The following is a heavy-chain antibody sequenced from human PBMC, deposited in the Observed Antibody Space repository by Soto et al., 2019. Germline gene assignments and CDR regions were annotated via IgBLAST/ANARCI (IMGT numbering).Heavy chain of an antibody. J-gene: IGHJ6*02. CDR3: ARDSGEVGFYYYGMDV. Sequence: HPGGSLRLSCAASGFTFSSYAMHWVRQAPGKGLEWVAVISYDGSNKYYADSVKGRFTISRDNSKNTLYLQMNSLRAEDTAVYYCARDSGEVGFYYYGMDVWGQGTTVTVSS. D-gene: IGHD1-26*01. CDR2: ISYDGSNK. CDR1: GFTFSSYA. V-gene: IGHV3-30-3*01.